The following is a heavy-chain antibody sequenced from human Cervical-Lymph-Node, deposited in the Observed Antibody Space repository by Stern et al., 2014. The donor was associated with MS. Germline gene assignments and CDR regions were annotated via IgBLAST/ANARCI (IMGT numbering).Heavy chain of an antibody. V-gene: IGHV3-11*01. CDR2: ISNSGSSI. D-gene: IGHD7-27*01. CDR3: ARGSGDLPFEF. Sequence: MQLVESGAGLVKPGGSLRLSCEAFGFTFSDFYISWIRQPPGKVLECVSFISNSGSSIYYADSVKGRFTISRDNAKNSLYLQMYSLRGEVTAVYYCARGSGDLPFEFWGQGTLVTVSS. J-gene: IGHJ4*02. CDR1: GFTFSDFY.